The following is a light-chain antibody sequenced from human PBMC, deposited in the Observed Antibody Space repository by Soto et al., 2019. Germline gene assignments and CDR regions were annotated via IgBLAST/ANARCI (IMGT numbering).Light chain of an antibody. J-gene: IGKJ1*01. CDR1: QNVYNN. CDR3: QQYNSYSGT. CDR2: DAS. V-gene: IGKV3D-15*01. Sequence: EIVMTQSPATLSVSPGERATLSCRASQNVYNNLAWYQQKPGQAPRLLIFDASTRATGIPDRFTGSGSGTEFTLTISSLQPDDFATYYCQQYNSYSGTFGQGTKVDIK.